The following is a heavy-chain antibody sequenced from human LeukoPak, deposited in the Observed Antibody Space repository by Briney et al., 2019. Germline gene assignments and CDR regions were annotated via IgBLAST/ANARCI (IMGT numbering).Heavy chain of an antibody. D-gene: IGHD6-19*01. J-gene: IGHJ6*03. Sequence: GGSLRLSCAASGFTFDDYAMHWVRQAPGKGLEWVSLISWDGGSTYYADSVNGRFTISRDNSKNSLYLQMNSLRAEDTALYYCAKDSSGWRSGRKEDYYYYYMDVWGKGTTVTVSS. V-gene: IGHV3-43D*03. CDR2: ISWDGGST. CDR3: AKDSSGWRSGRKEDYYYYYMDV. CDR1: GFTFDDYA.